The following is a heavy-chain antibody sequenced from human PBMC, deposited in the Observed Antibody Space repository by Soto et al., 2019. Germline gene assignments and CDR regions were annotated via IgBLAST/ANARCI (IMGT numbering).Heavy chain of an antibody. CDR1: GDSVSSNIAA. D-gene: IGHD6-13*01. J-gene: IGHJ4*02. V-gene: IGHV6-1*01. CDR3: AREGSSTWTNYFVF. Sequence: SQTLSLTCAISGDSVSSNIAAWNWVRQSPSRGLEWLGRTKYRSKWYTDYATSVKSRISINPDTSKNQVSLHLNSVTPEDTAVYYCAREGSSTWTNYFVFWGQGILVTVSS. CDR2: TKYRSKWYT.